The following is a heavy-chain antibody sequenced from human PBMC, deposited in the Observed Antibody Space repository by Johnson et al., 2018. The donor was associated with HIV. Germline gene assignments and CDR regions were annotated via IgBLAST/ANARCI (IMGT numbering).Heavy chain of an antibody. J-gene: IGHJ3*02. V-gene: IGHV3-20*04. Sequence: VQLVESGGGVVRPGGSLKLSCAASGFSFDDYGMSWVRQPPGKGLEWVFGINWNGGGRSYADSVRGRFNISRDKAKNSLYLQMNSLRAEDTALYYCTRARYSSSWYNGDAFDIWGQGTMVTVSS. CDR1: GFSFDDYG. CDR3: TRARYSSSWYNGDAFDI. D-gene: IGHD6-13*01. CDR2: INWNGGGR.